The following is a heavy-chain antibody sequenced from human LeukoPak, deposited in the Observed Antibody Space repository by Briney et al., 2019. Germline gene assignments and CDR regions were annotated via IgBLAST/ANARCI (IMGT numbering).Heavy chain of an antibody. CDR1: GYSFTSYW. D-gene: IGHD5-18*01. Sequence: GESLKISCQASGYSFTSYWIGWVRQMPGKGLDWMGIIDPSDSETRYTPSFQGQVTISVDESLTTADLQWNSLKASDTAMYYCARQTAMGRSGDYWGQGTLVTVSS. V-gene: IGHV5-51*01. CDR2: IDPSDSET. CDR3: ARQTAMGRSGDY. J-gene: IGHJ4*02.